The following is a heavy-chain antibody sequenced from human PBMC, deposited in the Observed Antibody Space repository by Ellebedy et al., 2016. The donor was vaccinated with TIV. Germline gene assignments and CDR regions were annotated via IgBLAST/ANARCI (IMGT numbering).Heavy chain of an antibody. Sequence: ASVKVSCKASGYTFTSYGISWVRQAPGQGLEWMGWISAYNGNTNYAQKLQGRVTMTTDTSTSTAYMDLRSLRSDATAVYYCARDDWHCSVGSCQSRDYYYGMDVWGQGTTVTVSS. D-gene: IGHD2-15*01. CDR3: ARDDWHCSVGSCQSRDYYYGMDV. CDR1: GYTFTSYG. CDR2: ISAYNGNT. J-gene: IGHJ6*02. V-gene: IGHV1-18*04.